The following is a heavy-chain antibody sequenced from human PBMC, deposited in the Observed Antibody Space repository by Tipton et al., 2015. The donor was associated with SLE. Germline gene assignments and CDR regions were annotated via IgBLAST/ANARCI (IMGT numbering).Heavy chain of an antibody. CDR1: GFTFRDYG. D-gene: IGHD1-1*01. CDR3: ARELLREVPTAGFDY. J-gene: IGHJ4*02. CDR2: IRSQTYGGTT. Sequence: SLRLSCTASGFTFRDYGMTWFRQAPGKGLEWVGFIRSQTYGGTTDNAAPMKGRVTISRDDSKSIVYLQMNSLKPEDTAIYYCARELLREVPTAGFDYWGQGVLVTVSS. V-gene: IGHV3-49*03.